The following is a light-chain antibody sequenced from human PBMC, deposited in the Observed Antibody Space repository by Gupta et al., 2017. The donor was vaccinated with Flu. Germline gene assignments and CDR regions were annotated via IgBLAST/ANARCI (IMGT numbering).Light chain of an antibody. Sequence: IHMTQSPSSVSASVGDRVTITCRASQDIDDWLAWYQQRPGKAPKLLIFAASSMESGVPSRFSGSGSGTEFTLTISSLQAEDFATYYCQQANSFPYTFGQGTKVE. CDR1: QDIDDW. J-gene: IGKJ2*01. CDR2: AAS. CDR3: QQANSFPYT. V-gene: IGKV1-12*01.